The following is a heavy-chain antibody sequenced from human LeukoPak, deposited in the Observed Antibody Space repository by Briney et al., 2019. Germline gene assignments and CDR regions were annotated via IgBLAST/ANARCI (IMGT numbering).Heavy chain of an antibody. D-gene: IGHD6-6*01. V-gene: IGHV4-59*08. CDR2: IYYSGST. J-gene: IGHJ3*02. Sequence: SETLSLTCTVSGGSISSYYWSWIRQPLGKGLEWIGYIYYSGSTNYNPSLKSRVTISVDTSKNQFSLKLSSVTAADTAVYYCARRAAARSFAFDIWGQGTIVTVSS. CDR3: ARRAAARSFAFDI. CDR1: GGSISSYY.